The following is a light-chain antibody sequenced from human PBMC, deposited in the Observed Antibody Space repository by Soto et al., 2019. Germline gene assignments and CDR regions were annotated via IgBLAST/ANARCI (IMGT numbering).Light chain of an antibody. V-gene: IGKV3-11*01. J-gene: IGKJ5*01. Sequence: ENVLTQSPATLSLSPGERATLSCRASRSVSSYLAWYQQKPGQAPRLLIYDASNRATGIPARFSGSGSGTDFTLTISSLEPEDFAVYYCQQRSNWPPSITFGQGTRLEIK. CDR3: QQRSNWPPSIT. CDR1: RSVSSY. CDR2: DAS.